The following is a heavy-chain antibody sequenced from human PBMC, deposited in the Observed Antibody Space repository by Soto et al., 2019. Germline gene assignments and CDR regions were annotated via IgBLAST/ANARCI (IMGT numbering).Heavy chain of an antibody. CDR1: GFTFSSYA. CDR2: ISGSGGST. CDR3: AKDKLEQWLDGPATDY. V-gene: IGHV3-23*01. Sequence: GGSLRLSCAASGFTFSSYAMSWVRQAPGKGLEWVSAISGSGGSTYYADSVKGRFTISRDNSKNTLYLQMNSLRAEDTAVYYCAKDKLEQWLDGPATDYWGQGTLVTISS. D-gene: IGHD6-19*01. J-gene: IGHJ4*02.